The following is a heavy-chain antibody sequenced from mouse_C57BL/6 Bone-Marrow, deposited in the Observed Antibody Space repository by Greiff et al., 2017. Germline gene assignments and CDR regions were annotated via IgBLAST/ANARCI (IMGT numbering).Heavy chain of an antibody. CDR2: IYPGSGNT. J-gene: IGHJ2*01. D-gene: IGHD3-2*02. CDR1: GYTFTDYY. V-gene: IGHV1-76*01. Sequence: VKLVESGAELVRPGASVKLSCKASGYTFTDYYINWVKQRPGQGLEWIARIYPGSGNTYYNEKFKGKATLTAEKSSSTAYMQLSSLTSEDSAGYFCARVTAQAPYYFDYWGQGTTLTVSS. CDR3: ARVTAQAPYYFDY.